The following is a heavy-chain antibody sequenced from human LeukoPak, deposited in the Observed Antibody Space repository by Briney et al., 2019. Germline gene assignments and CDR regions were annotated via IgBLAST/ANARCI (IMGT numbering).Heavy chain of an antibody. CDR3: AKDLEDYGGNSFPWR. V-gene: IGHV3-74*03. Sequence: HPGGSLRLSCTASGFPFRVRWMHWVRQAPGKGLVWISLIKKDGFFSTYADSVKGRFTISRDDAKNTLYLQMDSLRADDTAVYYCAKDLEDYGGNSFPWRWGQGTLVTVSS. J-gene: IGHJ4*02. CDR2: IKKDGFFS. D-gene: IGHD4-23*01. CDR1: GFPFRVRW.